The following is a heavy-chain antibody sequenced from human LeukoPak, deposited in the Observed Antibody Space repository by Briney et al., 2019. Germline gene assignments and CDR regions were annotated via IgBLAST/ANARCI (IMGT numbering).Heavy chain of an antibody. CDR3: ASQYCSSTSCLNWFDP. Sequence: PSETLSLTCTVSGGSISSSSYYWGWIRQPPGKGLEWIGSIYYSGSTYYNPSLKSRVTISVDTSKNQSSLKLSSVTAADTAVYYCASQYCSSTSCLNWFDPWGQGTLVTVSS. D-gene: IGHD2-2*01. V-gene: IGHV4-39*01. J-gene: IGHJ5*02. CDR2: IYYSGST. CDR1: GGSISSSSYY.